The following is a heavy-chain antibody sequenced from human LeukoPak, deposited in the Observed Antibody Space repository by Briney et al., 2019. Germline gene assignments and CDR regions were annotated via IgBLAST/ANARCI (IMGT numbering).Heavy chain of an antibody. J-gene: IGHJ4*02. CDR3: AKKSRDGYNPFDY. CDR1: GFTFSRYA. D-gene: IGHD5-24*01. V-gene: IGHV3-23*01. Sequence: SGGSLRLSCAASGFTFSRYAMSWVRQAPGKGLEWVSGMSSSGESPYYADSVKGRFTISRDNSKNTLYLEINSLRAEDTAVYYCAKKSRDGYNPFDYSGQGTLVTVSS. CDR2: MSSSGESP.